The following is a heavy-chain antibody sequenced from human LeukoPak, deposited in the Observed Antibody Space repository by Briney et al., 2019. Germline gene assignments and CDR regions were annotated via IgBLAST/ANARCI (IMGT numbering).Heavy chain of an antibody. CDR1: GGSISSYY. CDR2: IHYSGST. D-gene: IGHD6-19*01. J-gene: IGHJ4*02. V-gene: IGHV4-59*12. CDR3: ARGRTAVVY. Sequence: SETLSLTCTVSGGSISSYYWSWIRQPPGKGLEWIGYIHYSGSTNNNPSLKSRVTISVDTSKNQFSLKLSSVTAADTAVYYCARGRTAVVYWGQGTLVTVSS.